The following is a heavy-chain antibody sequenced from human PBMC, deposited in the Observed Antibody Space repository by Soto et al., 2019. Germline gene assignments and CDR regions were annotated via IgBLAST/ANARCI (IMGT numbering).Heavy chain of an antibody. Sequence: WGSLRLSCAASGFIFSNNAMSWVRQAPGKGLEWVSAISGSSGSTFYADSVKGRFTISRDNSKNTLYLQMNSLRAEDTALYYCAKNSGYYYDAFDIWGQGTMVTVSS. D-gene: IGHD3-22*01. CDR2: ISGSSGST. CDR3: AKNSGYYYDAFDI. CDR1: GFIFSNNA. J-gene: IGHJ3*02. V-gene: IGHV3-23*01.